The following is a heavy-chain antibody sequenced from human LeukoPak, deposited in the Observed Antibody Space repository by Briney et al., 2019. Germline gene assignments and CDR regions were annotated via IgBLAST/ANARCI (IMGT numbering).Heavy chain of an antibody. J-gene: IGHJ4*02. CDR2: ISWNSGSI. CDR1: GFTFDDYA. D-gene: IGHD6-13*01. CDR3: AKDGHIAAAGTLDY. Sequence: GRSLRLSCAASGFTFDDYAMHWFRQAPGKGLEWVSGISWNSGSIGYADSVKGRFTISRDNAKNSLYLQMNSLRAEDTALYYCAKDGHIAAAGTLDYWGQGTLVTVSS. V-gene: IGHV3-9*01.